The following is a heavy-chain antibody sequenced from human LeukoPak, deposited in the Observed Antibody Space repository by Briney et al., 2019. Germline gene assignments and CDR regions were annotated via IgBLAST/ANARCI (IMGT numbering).Heavy chain of an antibody. CDR3: APNPGYNWNHGSDY. J-gene: IGHJ4*02. Sequence: PGGSLRLSCAASGFTFSSYAMSWVRQAPGKGLEWVSAISGSGGSTYYADSVKGRFTISRDNSKNTLYLQMNSLRAEDTAVYYCAPNPGYNWNHGSDYWGQGTLVTVSS. CDR1: GFTFSSYA. CDR2: ISGSGGST. V-gene: IGHV3-23*01. D-gene: IGHD1-20*01.